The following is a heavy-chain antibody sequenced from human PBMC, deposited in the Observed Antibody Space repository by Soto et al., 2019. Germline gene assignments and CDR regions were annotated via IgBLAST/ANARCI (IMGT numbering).Heavy chain of an antibody. D-gene: IGHD2-15*01. CDR3: ARAGCDGGSCYTLVGLRYGMDV. CDR1: GFTFSSYV. CDR2: ISYDGNNK. J-gene: IGHJ6*02. Sequence: QVQLVESGGGVVQPGRSLRLSCAASGFTFSSYVMHWVRQAPGKGLEWVAIISYDGNNKYYADSVKGRFTISRDNSKNTLYLQMNSLRAEDTAVYYCARAGCDGGSCYTLVGLRYGMDVWGQGTMVTVSS. V-gene: IGHV3-30-3*01.